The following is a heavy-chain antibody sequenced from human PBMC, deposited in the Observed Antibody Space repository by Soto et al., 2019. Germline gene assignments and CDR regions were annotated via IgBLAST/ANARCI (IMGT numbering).Heavy chain of an antibody. D-gene: IGHD3-10*01. Sequence: GGSLRLSCAASGFTFSSYAMSWVRQAPGKGLEWVSAISGSCGSTYYADSVKGRFTISRDNSKNTLYLQMNSLRAEDTAVYYCAKVAPSFAMVRGVPPYFDYWGQGTLVTVSS. CDR1: GFTFSSYA. CDR2: ISGSCGST. CDR3: AKVAPSFAMVRGVPPYFDY. J-gene: IGHJ4*02. V-gene: IGHV3-23*01.